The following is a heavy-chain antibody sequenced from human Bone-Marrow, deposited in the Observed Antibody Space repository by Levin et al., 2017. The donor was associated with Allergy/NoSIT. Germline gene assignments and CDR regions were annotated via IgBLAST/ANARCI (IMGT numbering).Heavy chain of an antibody. CDR2: LFYSGST. Sequence: SQTLSLTCSVSGVSITTTNHYWAWIRQPPGTGLEWIGSLFYSGSTFYNPSLNSRVTMSLDTSNHQFSLKLSSVTAADTAIYYCATNSFDFLSGYPNWFDPWGQGTLVTVSS. D-gene: IGHD3-3*01. CDR3: ATNSFDFLSGYPNWFDP. J-gene: IGHJ5*02. V-gene: IGHV4-39*07. CDR1: GVSITTTNHY.